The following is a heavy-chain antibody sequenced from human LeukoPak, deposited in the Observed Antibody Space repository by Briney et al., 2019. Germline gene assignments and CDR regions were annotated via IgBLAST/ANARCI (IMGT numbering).Heavy chain of an antibody. CDR1: GFTFSDYY. Sequence: GGSLRLSCTASGFTFSDYYMSWLRQAPGKGLEWVSYISNNCSTLYYVDSVKGRLTISRDNAKNSLDVSMNSQTAEHTAVYYCARDHVKVDYWGQGTPVTVSS. J-gene: IGHJ4*02. CDR2: ISNNCSTL. CDR3: ARDHVKVDY. V-gene: IGHV3-11*01.